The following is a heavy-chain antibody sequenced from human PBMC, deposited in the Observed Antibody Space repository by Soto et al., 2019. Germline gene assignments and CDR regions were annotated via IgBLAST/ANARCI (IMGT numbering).Heavy chain of an antibody. CDR2: INYRGST. CDR1: GGSINSGDSY. J-gene: IGHJ4*02. V-gene: IGHV4-31*03. Sequence: QVQLQESGPGLVRPSQTLSLICTVSGGSINSGDSYWNWIRQHPEKGLEWIGYINYRGSTFYNPSLKSRIIISVDTSKNQFSLKLSSVTAADRAVYYCARDAPGVAPYWGQGTLVTVSS. CDR3: ARDAPGVAPY. D-gene: IGHD2-15*01.